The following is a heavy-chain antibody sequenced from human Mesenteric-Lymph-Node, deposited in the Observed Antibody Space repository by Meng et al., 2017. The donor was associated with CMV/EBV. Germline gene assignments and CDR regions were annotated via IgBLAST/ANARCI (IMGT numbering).Heavy chain of an antibody. CDR2: IIPIFGRT. CDR3: ARSSRTYYYGSGSYYNGNWFDP. V-gene: IGHV1-69*01. CDR1: YV. D-gene: IGHD3-10*01. J-gene: IGHJ5*02. Sequence: YVLSWVGQAPGQGLEWVGGIIPIFGRTNYAQKFQDRVTITVDESTTTAYMELTSLRSEDTAVYYCARSSRTYYYGSGSYYNGNWFDPWGPGTLVTVSS.